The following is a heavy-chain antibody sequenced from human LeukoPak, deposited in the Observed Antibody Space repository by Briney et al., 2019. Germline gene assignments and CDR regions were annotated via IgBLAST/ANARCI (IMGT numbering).Heavy chain of an antibody. CDR2: ISYDGSNK. D-gene: IGHD6-13*01. J-gene: IGHJ5*02. CDR1: GFTFRSYA. Sequence: QSGGSLRLSCAASGFTFRSYAMDWVRQAPGKGLEWVAVISYDGSNKYYADSVKGQFTISRDNSKNTLYLQMNGLRAEDTAVYYCARDASSSLAFRWFDPWGQGTLVTVSS. CDR3: ARDASSSLAFRWFDP. V-gene: IGHV3-30*04.